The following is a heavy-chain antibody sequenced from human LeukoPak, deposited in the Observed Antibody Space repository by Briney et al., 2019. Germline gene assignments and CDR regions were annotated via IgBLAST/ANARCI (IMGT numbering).Heavy chain of an antibody. D-gene: IGHD2-21*01. J-gene: IGHJ4*02. Sequence: GGSLRLSCAASGLTFRDYVIHWVRQAPGKGLEWVAVMSSDGSTIYYADSVKGRFTISRDNFEYTLYLQMNSLRTEDSAVYYCAREVIRPYFDYWGQGTLVTVSS. V-gene: IGHV3-30*04. CDR2: MSSDGSTI. CDR3: AREVIRPYFDY. CDR1: GLTFRDYV.